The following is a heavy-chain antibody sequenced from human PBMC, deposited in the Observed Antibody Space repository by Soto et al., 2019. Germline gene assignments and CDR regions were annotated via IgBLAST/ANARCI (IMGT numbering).Heavy chain of an antibody. D-gene: IGHD3-10*01. CDR1: GFTFSSYS. CDR3: ARRLRGFGASPIYAFDT. J-gene: IGHJ3*02. V-gene: IGHV3-21*01. CDR2: ISSSSSYI. Sequence: GGSLRLSCAASGFTFSSYSMNWVRQAPGKGLEWVSSISSSSSYIYYADSVKGRFTISRDNAKNSLYLQMNSLRAEDTAVYYCARRLRGFGASPIYAFDTWHHXPTVT.